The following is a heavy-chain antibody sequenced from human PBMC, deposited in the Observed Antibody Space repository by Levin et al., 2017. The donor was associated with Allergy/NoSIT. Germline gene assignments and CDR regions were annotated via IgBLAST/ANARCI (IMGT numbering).Heavy chain of an antibody. Sequence: PGGSLRLSCAASGFTFSLYGMHWVRQAPGKGLEWVATISYDGSNKWYTDSVRGRFTVSRDNSKNTLYLQMDSLRTEDTAVYHCAKAPRAMVYYFESWGQGSLVTVSS. CDR2: ISYDGSNK. J-gene: IGHJ4*02. CDR3: AKAPRAMVYYFES. CDR1: GFTFSLYG. D-gene: IGHD5-18*01. V-gene: IGHV3-30*18.